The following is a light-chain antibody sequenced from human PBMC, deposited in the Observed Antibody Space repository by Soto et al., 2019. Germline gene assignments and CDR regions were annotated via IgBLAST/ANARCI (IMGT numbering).Light chain of an antibody. CDR3: QQYGRSPPFT. Sequence: IVLTQSPGTLSLSPGERATLSCRASQSVSSTYIAWYQQNPGQAPMLLIYSVSSRATGIPDRFSGSESGTDFTLTISRLEPEDFAVYFCQQYGRSPPFTFGQRTKVEIK. V-gene: IGKV3-20*01. J-gene: IGKJ2*01. CDR2: SVS. CDR1: QSVSSTY.